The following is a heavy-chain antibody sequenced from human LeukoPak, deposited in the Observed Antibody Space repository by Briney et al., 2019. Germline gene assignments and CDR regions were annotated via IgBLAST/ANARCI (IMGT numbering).Heavy chain of an antibody. CDR1: GYTFTGYY. Sequence: ASVKVSCKASGYTFTGYYIHWARQAPGQGLEWMGWINPNSGDTKYEQRFQGRVTMTRDTSISTAYMELTRPRSDDAAVYFCARDGSWSSISYSDYWGQGTLVTVSS. CDR3: ARDGSWSSISYSDY. V-gene: IGHV1-2*02. D-gene: IGHD2-2*01. J-gene: IGHJ4*02. CDR2: INPNSGDT.